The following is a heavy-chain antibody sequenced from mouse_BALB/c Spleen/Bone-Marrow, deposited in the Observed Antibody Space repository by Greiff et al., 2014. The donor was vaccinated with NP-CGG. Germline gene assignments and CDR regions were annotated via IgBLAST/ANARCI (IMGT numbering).Heavy chain of an antibody. CDR2: ISYSGHT. CDR1: GYSITSDYA. V-gene: IGHV3-2*02. D-gene: IGHD2-12*01. J-gene: IGHJ4*01. CDR3: ARGGYDDAMDY. Sequence: EVQLQESGPGLVKPSQSLSLTCTVTGYSITSDYAWNWIRQFPGHKLEWMGYISYSGHTTYNPSLKSRISISRDTSKNQFFLQLNSVTTEDTATYYCARGGYDDAMDYWGQGTSVTVSS.